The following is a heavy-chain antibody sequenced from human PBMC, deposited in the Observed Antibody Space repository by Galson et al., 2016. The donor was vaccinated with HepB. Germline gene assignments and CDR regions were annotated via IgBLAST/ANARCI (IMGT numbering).Heavy chain of an antibody. D-gene: IGHD6-19*01. CDR1: GFSFDNFW. CDR3: EGAYSSGWYAWGYNLDV. Sequence: SLRLSCAASGFSFDNFWMSWVRQAPGKGLEWVANIKQDGSEKYYVDSVKGRFTISRDNPNKLLFLQMNSLRPEDTAVYYCEGAYSSGWYAWGYNLDVWGQGTTVTVSS. J-gene: IGHJ6*02. V-gene: IGHV3-7*02. CDR2: IKQDGSEK.